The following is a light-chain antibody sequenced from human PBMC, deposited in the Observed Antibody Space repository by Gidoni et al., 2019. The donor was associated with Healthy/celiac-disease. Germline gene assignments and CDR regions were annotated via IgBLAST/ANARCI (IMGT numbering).Light chain of an antibody. CDR1: QGIRSY. V-gene: IGKV1-8*01. J-gene: IGKJ1*01. CDR3: QQYYSYPRT. Sequence: AIRMTQSPSSFSASTGDRVTITCRASQGIRSYLAWYQQKPGKAPKLLIYAASTLQSGVPSRFSGSGSGTDFTLTISCLQSEDFATYYGQQYYSYPRTFGQGTKVEIK. CDR2: AAS.